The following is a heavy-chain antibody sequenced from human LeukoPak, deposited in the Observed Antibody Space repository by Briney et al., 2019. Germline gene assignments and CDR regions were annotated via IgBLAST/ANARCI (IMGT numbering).Heavy chain of an antibody. CDR1: GDSISTYY. CDR2: IYTSETT. V-gene: IGHV4-4*07. D-gene: IGHD3-22*01. Sequence: SETLSLTCAVSGDSISTYYWSWIRQPAGKGLEWVGRIYTSETTNYNPSLKGRVTMLVDTSKNQLSLKLSSVTAADTAVYYCARENRGYDSSGYYGYWGQGTLVTVSS. J-gene: IGHJ4*02. CDR3: ARENRGYDSSGYYGY.